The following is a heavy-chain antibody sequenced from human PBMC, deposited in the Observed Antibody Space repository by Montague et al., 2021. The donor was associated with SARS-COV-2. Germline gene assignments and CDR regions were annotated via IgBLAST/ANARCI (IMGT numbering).Heavy chain of an antibody. J-gene: IGHJ5*02. D-gene: IGHD3-16*01. CDR1: GASISTSTDH. Sequence: ETLSLTCSVSGASISTSTDHWAWIRQSPGKVLEWVGSFSYSDSTHSNPSLRSRVTISVASSKNPFSLKLNSVTAADTAIYYCARHRGHVPVRVAGANCFDPWGQGTLVTVSS. CDR3: ARHRGHVPVRVAGANCFDP. V-gene: IGHV4-39*01. CDR2: FSYSDST.